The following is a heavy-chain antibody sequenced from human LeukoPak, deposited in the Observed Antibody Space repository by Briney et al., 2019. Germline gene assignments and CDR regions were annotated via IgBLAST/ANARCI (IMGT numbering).Heavy chain of an antibody. CDR3: ARDILGYFDY. J-gene: IGHJ4*02. CDR2: IYYGGST. Sequence: SETLSLTCTVSGGSISSGGYYWGWVRQHPAGGLEWIAYIYYGGSTYYNPSLKSRFTISVDTSKNQFSLKLSCVTAADTAVYYCARDILGYFDYWGQGTLVTVPS. D-gene: IGHD1-26*01. V-gene: IGHV4-31*03. CDR1: GGSISSGGYY.